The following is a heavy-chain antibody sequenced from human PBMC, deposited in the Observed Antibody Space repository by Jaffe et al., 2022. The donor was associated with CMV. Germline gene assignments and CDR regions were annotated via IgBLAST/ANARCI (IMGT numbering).Heavy chain of an antibody. D-gene: IGHD3-3*01. J-gene: IGHJ6*02. V-gene: IGHV3-21*01. Sequence: EVQLVESGGGLVKPGGSLRLSCAASGFTFSSYSMNWVRQAPGKGLEWVSSISSSSSYIYYADSVKGRFTISRDNAKNSLYLQMNSLRAEDTAVYYCARDSDFWSGYYLYYYYGMDVWGQGTTVTVSS. CDR3: ARDSDFWSGYYLYYYYGMDV. CDR1: GFTFSSYS. CDR2: ISSSSSYI.